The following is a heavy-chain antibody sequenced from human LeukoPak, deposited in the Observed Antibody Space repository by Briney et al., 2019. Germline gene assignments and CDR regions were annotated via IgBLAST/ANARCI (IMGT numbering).Heavy chain of an antibody. D-gene: IGHD1-26*01. Sequence: ASVKVSCKASGYTFTSYDINWVRQATGQGLEWMGWMNPNSGNTGYAQKFQGRVTMTRNTSINTAYMELSSLRSEDTAVYYCARGMEWELPEFDYWGQGTLVTVSS. V-gene: IGHV1-8*01. CDR1: GYTFTSYD. J-gene: IGHJ4*02. CDR3: ARGMEWELPEFDY. CDR2: MNPNSGNT.